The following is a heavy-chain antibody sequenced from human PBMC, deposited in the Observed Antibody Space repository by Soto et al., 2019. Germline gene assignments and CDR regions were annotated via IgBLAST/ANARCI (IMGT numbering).Heavy chain of an antibody. V-gene: IGHV3-15*01. CDR3: ATMGLYCSGGSCYSDN. CDR2: IKNKGDGGTA. Sequence: EVQLVESGGGLVKPGGSLRLSCAGSGFLFPNAWMSWFRQAPGKGLEWVGHIKNKGDGGTADHAAAVKGRFVISRDDSERMVFLQMNSLKGEDTAVYYCATMGLYCSGGSCYSDNWGQGALVTVSS. J-gene: IGHJ4*02. CDR1: GFLFPNAW. D-gene: IGHD2-15*01.